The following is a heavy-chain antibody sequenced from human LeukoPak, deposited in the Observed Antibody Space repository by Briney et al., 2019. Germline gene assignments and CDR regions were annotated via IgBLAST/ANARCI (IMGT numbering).Heavy chain of an antibody. V-gene: IGHV3-48*04. CDR3: ASMVADGMDV. D-gene: IGHD2-15*01. CDR1: GFTFSSYS. Sequence: GGSLRLSCAASGFTFSSYSMNWVRQAPGKGLEWVSYISSSSSTIYYADSVKGRFTISRDNAKNSLYLQVNSLRAEDTAVYYCASMVADGMDVWGQGTTVTVSS. CDR2: ISSSSSTI. J-gene: IGHJ6*02.